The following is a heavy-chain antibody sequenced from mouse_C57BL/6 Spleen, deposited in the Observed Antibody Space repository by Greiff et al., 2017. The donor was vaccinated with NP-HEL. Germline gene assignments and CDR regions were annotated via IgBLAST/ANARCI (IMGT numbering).Heavy chain of an antibody. CDR1: GYAFTNYL. Sequence: VKLQESGAELVRPGTSVKVSCKASGYAFTNYLIEWVKQRPGQGLEWIGVINPGSGGTNYNEKFKGKATLTADKSSSTAYMQLSSLTSEDSAVYFCARGSSYNYFDYWGQGTTLTVSS. J-gene: IGHJ2*01. V-gene: IGHV1-54*01. CDR3: ARGSSYNYFDY. D-gene: IGHD1-1*01. CDR2: INPGSGGT.